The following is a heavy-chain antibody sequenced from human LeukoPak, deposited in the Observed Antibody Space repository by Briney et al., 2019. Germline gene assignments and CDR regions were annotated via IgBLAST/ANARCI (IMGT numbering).Heavy chain of an antibody. CDR1: GFTFSSYA. J-gene: IGHJ4*02. V-gene: IGHV3-23*01. Sequence: PGGSLRLSCAASGFTFSSYAMSWVRQAPGKGLEWVSAISGSGGSTYYADSVKGRFTISRGNSKNTLYLQMNSLRAEDTAVYYCAKTPFDILTGYYLGEGYWGQGTLVTVSS. CDR3: AKTPFDILTGYYLGEGY. CDR2: ISGSGGST. D-gene: IGHD3-9*01.